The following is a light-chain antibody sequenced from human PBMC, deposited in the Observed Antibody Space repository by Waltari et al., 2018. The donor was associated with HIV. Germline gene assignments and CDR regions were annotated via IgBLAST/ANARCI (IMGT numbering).Light chain of an antibody. J-gene: IGKJ2*01. CDR3: HQSYLSPDT. CDR1: QSISRY. CDR2: SAF. Sequence: DIQMTQFPSSLSATVGDRVTITCRASQSISRYLSWYQQKPGKAPKLLVDSAFSLQSGVSSRFSGSGSGTVFPLTISRLQPEDSATYYCHQSYLSPDTFGQGTRLEIK. V-gene: IGKV1-39*01.